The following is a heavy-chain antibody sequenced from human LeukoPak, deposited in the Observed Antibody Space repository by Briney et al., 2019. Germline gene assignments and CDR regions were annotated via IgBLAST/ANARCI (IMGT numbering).Heavy chain of an antibody. J-gene: IGHJ4*02. D-gene: IGHD1-26*01. CDR3: ARESSVGAHKAFDY. V-gene: IGHV3-74*01. CDR1: GFTFSNYW. CDR2: INSDGSST. Sequence: GGSLRLSCAASGFTFSNYWMHWVRQAPGKGPVWVSRINSDGSSTSYADSVKGRFTISRDNAKNTLYLQMNSLRAEDTAVYYCARESSVGAHKAFDYWGQGTMVTVSS.